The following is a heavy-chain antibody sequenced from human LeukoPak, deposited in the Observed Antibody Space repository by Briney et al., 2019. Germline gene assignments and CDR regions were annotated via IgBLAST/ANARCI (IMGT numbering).Heavy chain of an antibody. V-gene: IGHV3-11*04. Sequence: GGSLGLSCAASGFTFSDYYMTWIRQAPGKGLEWVSHISSSGSTIYYADSVKGRFTISRDNAKNSLYLQMNSLRVEDTAVYYCAELGITMIGGVWGKGTTVTISS. CDR3: AELGITMIGGV. D-gene: IGHD3-10*02. CDR2: ISSSGSTI. CDR1: GFTFSDYY. J-gene: IGHJ6*04.